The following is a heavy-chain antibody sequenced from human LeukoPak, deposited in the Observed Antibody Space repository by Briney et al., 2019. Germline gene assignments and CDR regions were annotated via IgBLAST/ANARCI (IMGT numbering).Heavy chain of an antibody. CDR2: INPSGGST. D-gene: IGHD3-22*01. J-gene: IGHJ4*02. V-gene: IGHV1-46*01. CDR1: GYTFTSYY. CDR3: ARAGIGYYDPNRGDY. Sequence: EASVKVSCKASGYTFTSYYMHWVRQAPGQGLEWMGIINPSGGSTSYAQKFQGRVTMTRDTSTSTVYMELSSLRSEDTAVYYCARAGIGYYDPNRGDYWGQGTLVTVSS.